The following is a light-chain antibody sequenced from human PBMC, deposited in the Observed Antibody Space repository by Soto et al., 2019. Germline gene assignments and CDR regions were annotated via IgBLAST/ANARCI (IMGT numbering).Light chain of an antibody. CDR3: QQYAASPRT. CDR2: GAS. V-gene: IGKV3-20*01. J-gene: IGKJ1*01. Sequence: EIVLTQSPGTLSLSPRERATLSCRASQSVSNAYLAWYQHKVGQSTRLLIYGASNRAPGLPDRFSGSGSGTDFTLTISRLEPEDFAVYYCQQYAASPRTFGQGTQVEVK. CDR1: QSVSNAY.